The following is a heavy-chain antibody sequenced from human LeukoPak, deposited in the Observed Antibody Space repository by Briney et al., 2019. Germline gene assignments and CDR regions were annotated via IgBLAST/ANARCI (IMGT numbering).Heavy chain of an antibody. CDR3: AKSGGYSSGWYDYYYYGMDV. J-gene: IGHJ6*02. CDR2: ISYDGSNK. Sequence: GRSLRLSCAASGFTFSSYAMHWVRQAPGKGLEWVAVISYDGSNKYYADSVKGRFTISRDNSKNTLYLQMNSLRAEDTAVYYCAKSGGYSSGWYDYYYYGMDVWGQGTTVTVSS. V-gene: IGHV3-30-3*01. D-gene: IGHD6-19*01. CDR1: GFTFSSYA.